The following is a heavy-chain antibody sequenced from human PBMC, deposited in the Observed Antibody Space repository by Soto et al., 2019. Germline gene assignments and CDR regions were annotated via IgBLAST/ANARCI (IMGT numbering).Heavy chain of an antibody. Sequence: ASVNVSCKTSGYTFNTYGINWVRQAPGQGLELIGWISAYDGKTTYAEKFQGRVTLTTDTSTSPAYMELRSLRSEDTAIYYCARDPPEFWTSYWFDPWGQGTPVTVSS. D-gene: IGHD3-3*01. CDR3: ARDPPEFWTSYWFDP. J-gene: IGHJ5*02. CDR1: GYTFNTYG. CDR2: ISAYDGKT. V-gene: IGHV1-18*01.